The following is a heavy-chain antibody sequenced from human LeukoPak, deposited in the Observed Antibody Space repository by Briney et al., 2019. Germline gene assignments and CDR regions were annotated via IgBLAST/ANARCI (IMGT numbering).Heavy chain of an antibody. CDR2: IRYDGSNK. V-gene: IGHV3-30*02. CDR3: AKAYGGSYYGMGLDC. CDR1: GFTFSSSD. D-gene: IGHD1-26*01. J-gene: IGHJ4*02. Sequence: PGGSLRLSCAASGFTFSSSDMHWVRQAPGKGLEWVAFIRYDGSNKYYADSAKGRFTISRDNSKNTLYLQMNSLRDEDTAVYYCAKAYGGSYYGMGLDCWGQGTLVTVSS.